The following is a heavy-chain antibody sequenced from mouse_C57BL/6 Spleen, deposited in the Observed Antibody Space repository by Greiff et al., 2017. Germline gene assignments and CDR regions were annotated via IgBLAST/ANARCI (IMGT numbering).Heavy chain of an antibody. CDR1: GFTFSDYY. D-gene: IGHD2-5*01. Sequence: EVKLVESGGGLVQPGGSLKLTCAASGFTFSDYYMYWVRQTPEKRLEWVAYISNGGGSTYYPDTVKGRFTISRDNAKNTLYLQMSRLKSEDTAMYYCARQSYSNYGGFAYWGQGTLVTVSA. CDR2: ISNGGGST. CDR3: ARQSYSNYGGFAY. J-gene: IGHJ3*01. V-gene: IGHV5-12*01.